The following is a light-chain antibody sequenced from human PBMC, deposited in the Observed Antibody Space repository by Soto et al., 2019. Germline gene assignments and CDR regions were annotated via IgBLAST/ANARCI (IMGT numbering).Light chain of an antibody. CDR2: GAS. CDR3: QQYGSSLIT. Sequence: EIVLTQSPGTLYFSPGERATLSCRARQSVSSSYLAWYQQKPGQAPRLLIYGASSRATGIPDRFSGSGSGTDFTVTIIRLEPEDFAVYYCQQYGSSLITFGQGTRLEIK. J-gene: IGKJ5*01. CDR1: QSVSSSY. V-gene: IGKV3-20*01.